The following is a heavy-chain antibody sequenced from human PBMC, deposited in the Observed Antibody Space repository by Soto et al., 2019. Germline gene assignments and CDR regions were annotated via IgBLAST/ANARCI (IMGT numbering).Heavy chain of an antibody. D-gene: IGHD3-10*01. CDR1: LFTVSSNY. J-gene: IGHJ5*02. Sequence: PVWSLRLSCTASLFTVSSNYMSWVRQNPGKGLEWVSVIYSGGSTYYADSVKGRFTISRDNSKNTLYLQMNSLRAEDTAVYYCARVDRFGEFEWGFDPWGQGTLVTVSS. V-gene: IGHV3-66*01. CDR2: IYSGGST. CDR3: ARVDRFGEFEWGFDP.